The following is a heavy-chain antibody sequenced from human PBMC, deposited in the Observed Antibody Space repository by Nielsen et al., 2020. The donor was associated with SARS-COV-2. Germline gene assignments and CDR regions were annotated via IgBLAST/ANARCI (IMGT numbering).Heavy chain of an antibody. Sequence: GESLKISCAASGFTVSSNYMSWVRQAPGKGLEWVSVIYSGGSTYYTDSVKGRFTISRDNSKNTLYLQMNSLRAEDTAVYYCALVRGAWGQGTLVTVSS. CDR2: IYSGGST. CDR3: ALVRGA. CDR1: GFTVSSNY. D-gene: IGHD2-8*02. V-gene: IGHV3-66*01. J-gene: IGHJ5*02.